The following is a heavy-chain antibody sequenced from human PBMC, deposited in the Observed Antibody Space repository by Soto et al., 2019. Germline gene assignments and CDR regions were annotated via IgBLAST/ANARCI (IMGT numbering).Heavy chain of an antibody. J-gene: IGHJ3*02. CDR1: GGTFSSYT. CDR3: ASPKALRFLEWQGPSDAFDI. D-gene: IGHD3-3*01. CDR2: IIPILGIA. V-gene: IGHV1-69*02. Sequence: GASLKVSCKASGGTFSSYTISWVRQAPGQGLEWMGRIIPILGIANYAQKFQGRVTIIADKSTSTAYMELSSLRSEDTAVYYCASPKALRFLEWQGPSDAFDIWGQGAMVTVSS.